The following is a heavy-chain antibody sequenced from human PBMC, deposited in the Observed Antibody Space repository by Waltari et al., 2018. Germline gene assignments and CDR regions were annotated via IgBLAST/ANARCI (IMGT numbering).Heavy chain of an antibody. J-gene: IGHJ3*02. Sequence: QVQLQESGPGLVKPSETLSLTCTVSGDSISNDYWSWIRQPPGKGLEWNGYIHYSGSTNYNPSLRSRVTMSVDTSRNQFSLKLSSVSAADTAVYYCARDPWGHGFDNAFDIWGQGTKVTVSS. CDR3: ARDPWGHGFDNAFDI. CDR2: IHYSGST. CDR1: GDSISNDY. D-gene: IGHD5-12*01. V-gene: IGHV4-59*01.